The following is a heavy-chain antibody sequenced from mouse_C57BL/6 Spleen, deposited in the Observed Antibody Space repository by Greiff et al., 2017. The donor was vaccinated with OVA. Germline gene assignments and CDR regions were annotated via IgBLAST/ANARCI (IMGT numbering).Heavy chain of an antibody. CDR2: IDPETGGT. CDR3: ARRGYYGSSPYFDY. Sequence: VQLQQSGAELARPGASVTLSCKASGYTFTDYEMHWVKQTPVHGLEWIGAIDPETGGTAYNQKFKGKAILTADKSSSTAYMELRSLTSEDSAVYYWARRGYYGSSPYFDYWGQGTTLTVSS. V-gene: IGHV1-15*01. CDR1: GYTFTDYE. J-gene: IGHJ2*01. D-gene: IGHD1-1*01.